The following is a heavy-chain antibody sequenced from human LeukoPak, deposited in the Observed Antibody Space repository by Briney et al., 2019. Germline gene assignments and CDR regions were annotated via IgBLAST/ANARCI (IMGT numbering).Heavy chain of an antibody. CDR3: ARRTTGTGPFDY. D-gene: IGHD1-1*01. V-gene: IGHV4-59*08. CDR1: SGSISSYY. CDR2: IYYRGST. J-gene: IGHJ4*02. Sequence: PSVTLSLTCTVSSGSISSYYWSWIRQPPGKGLEWIAYIYYRGSTNYNPSLKSRVTISVDTSKNQFSLKLSSVTAADTAVYYCARRTTGTGPFDYWGQGTLVTVSS.